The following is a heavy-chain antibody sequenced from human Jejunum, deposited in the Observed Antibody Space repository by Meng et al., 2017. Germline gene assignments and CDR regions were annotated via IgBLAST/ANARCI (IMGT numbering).Heavy chain of an antibody. J-gene: IGHJ6*02. CDR2: IDTHGSTT. V-gene: IGHV3-74*01. D-gene: IGHD3-16*01. CDR1: GFTFSGYW. Sequence: GGSLRLSWAASGFTFSGYWMHWVRQAPGQGLVWVSRIDTHGSTTNYVDSVKGRFTISRDNAKNTVYLQMNSLRAEDTAVYYCVRAPRREGDTYYNYGMDVWGQGTTVTVSS. CDR3: VRAPRREGDTYYNYGMDV.